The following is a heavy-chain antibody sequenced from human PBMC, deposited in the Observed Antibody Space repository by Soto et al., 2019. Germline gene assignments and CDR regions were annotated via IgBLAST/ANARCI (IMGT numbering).Heavy chain of an antibody. CDR3: ARDGPGVVRYAEYFQH. J-gene: IGHJ1*01. Sequence: GGSLRLSCAASGFTFSSYGMHWVRQAPGKGLEWVAVIWYDGSNKYYADSVKGRFTISRDNSKNTLYLQMNSLRAEDTAVYYCARDGPGVVRYAEYFQHWGQGTLVTVSS. CDR2: IWYDGSNK. V-gene: IGHV3-33*01. CDR1: GFTFSSYG. D-gene: IGHD2-15*01.